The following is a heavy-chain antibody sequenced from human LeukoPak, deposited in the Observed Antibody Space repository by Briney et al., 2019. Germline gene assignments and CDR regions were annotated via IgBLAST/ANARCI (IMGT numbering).Heavy chain of an antibody. CDR1: GYTFTGYY. V-gene: IGHV1-2*06. CDR2: INPNSGGT. CDR3: ARANCSGGSCYSVGDY. Sequence: ASVKVSCKASGYTFTGYYMHWVRQAPGQGLEWMVRINPNSGGTNYAQKFQGRVTMTRDTSISTAYMELSRLRSDDTAVYYCARANCSGGSCYSVGDYWGQGTLVTVSS. D-gene: IGHD2-15*01. J-gene: IGHJ4*02.